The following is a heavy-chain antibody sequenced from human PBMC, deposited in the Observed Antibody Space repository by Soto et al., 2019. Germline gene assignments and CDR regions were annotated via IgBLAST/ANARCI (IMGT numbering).Heavy chain of an antibody. V-gene: IGHV3-23*01. J-gene: IGHJ4*02. D-gene: IGHD5-12*01. CDR2: ISGTGGSI. CDR3: AKEIYIVTSISYDS. CDR1: GFTFSSYA. Sequence: GGSLRLSCAASGFTFSSYAMSWVRQAPGKGLEWVSSISGTGGSIYYADSVKGRFTISRDKSKNTLFLQMNSLRAEDTAIYYCAKEIYIVTSISYDSWGRGALVTVSS.